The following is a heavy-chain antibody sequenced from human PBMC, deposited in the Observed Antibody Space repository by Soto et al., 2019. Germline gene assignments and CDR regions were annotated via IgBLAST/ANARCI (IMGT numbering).Heavy chain of an antibody. CDR3: ARSLHSPTQNAFDI. D-gene: IGHD5-18*01. J-gene: IGHJ3*02. CDR2: IYYSGST. V-gene: IGHV4-31*03. Sequence: QVQLQESGPGLVKPSQTLSLTCTVSGGSISSGGYYWSWIRQHPGKGLEWIGYIYYSGSTYYNPSLKSRVTISVDTSKNQFSLKLISVTAADTAVYYCARSLHSPTQNAFDIWGQGTMVTVSS. CDR1: GGSISSGGYY.